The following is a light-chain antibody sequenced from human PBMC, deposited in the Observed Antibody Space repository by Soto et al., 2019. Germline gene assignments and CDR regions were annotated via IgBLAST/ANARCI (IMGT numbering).Light chain of an antibody. CDR2: EGS. V-gene: IGLV2-23*01. CDR3: CSYAGSSTYV. J-gene: IGLJ2*01. CDR1: SSDVGSYNL. Sequence: QSALTQPASVSGSPGQSSTISCTATSSDVGSYNLVSWYQQHPGKAPKLMIYEGSKRPSGVSNRFSGSKSGNTASLTISGLQAEDEADYYCCSYAGSSTYVFGGGTKLTVL.